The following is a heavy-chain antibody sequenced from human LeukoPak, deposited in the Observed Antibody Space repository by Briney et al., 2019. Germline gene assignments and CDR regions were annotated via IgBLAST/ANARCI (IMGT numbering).Heavy chain of an antibody. CDR1: GFTFSGYG. D-gene: IGHD4-23*01. CDR3: AKDHGGSFDY. J-gene: IGHJ4*02. V-gene: IGHV3-30*02. Sequence: GGSLRLSCAASGFTFSGYGMHWVRQALGKGLEWVAFIHYDGSNKYYADSVKGRFTISRDNSKNTLYLQTNSLGAEDTAVYYCAKDHGGSFDYWGQGTLVTVSS. CDR2: IHYDGSNK.